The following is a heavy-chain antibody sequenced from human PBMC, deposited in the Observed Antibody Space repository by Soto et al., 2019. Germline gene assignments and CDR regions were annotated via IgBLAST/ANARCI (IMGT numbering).Heavy chain of an antibody. J-gene: IGHJ4*02. CDR2: TYHSGNP. Sequence: VSSSETLSLTCGVSGDTISTGGYSWAWIRQPPGKALEWIGHTYHSGNPYYNPSLKSRVTLSVDTSTNQCSLTLSSMTAADTAVYYCALRSMAVVPEYWGQGTLVTVSS. CDR3: ALRSMAVVPEY. D-gene: IGHD3-22*01. CDR1: GDTISTGGYS. V-gene: IGHV4-30-2*02.